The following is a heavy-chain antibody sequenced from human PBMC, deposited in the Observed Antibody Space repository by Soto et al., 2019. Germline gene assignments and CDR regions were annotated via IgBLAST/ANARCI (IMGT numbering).Heavy chain of an antibody. CDR2: IYYSGST. J-gene: IGHJ5*02. CDR1: GCSISSSSYY. V-gene: IGHV4-39*01. CDR3: ARLEMFEP. Sequence: SETLSLTCTVSGCSISSSSYYWGWIRQPPGKGLEWIGSIYYSGSTYYNPSLKSRVTISVDTSKNQFSLKLSSVTAADTAVYYCARLEMFEPWGQGTLVTVSS.